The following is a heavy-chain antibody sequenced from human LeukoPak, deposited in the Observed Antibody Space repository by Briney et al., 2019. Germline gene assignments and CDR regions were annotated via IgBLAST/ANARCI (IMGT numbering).Heavy chain of an antibody. CDR3: ARSSEAIFDQHKFDY. CDR1: GGSISSGSHY. Sequence: SQTLSLTCTVSGGSISSGSHYWSWIRQPAGKGLEWIGRIYTSGSTNYNPSLKSRVTISVDTSKNQFSLKLSSVTAADTAVYYCARSSEAIFDQHKFDYWGQGTLVTVSS. D-gene: IGHD3-3*01. V-gene: IGHV4-61*02. CDR2: IYTSGST. J-gene: IGHJ4*02.